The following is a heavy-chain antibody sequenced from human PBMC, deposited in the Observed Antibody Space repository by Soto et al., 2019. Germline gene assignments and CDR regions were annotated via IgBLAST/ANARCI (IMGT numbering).Heavy chain of an antibody. Sequence: PGGSLRLSCAASGFTFSSYAMSWVRQAPGKGLEWVSAISGSGGSTYYAGSVKGRFTISRDNSKNTLYLQMNSLRAEDTAVYYCAKALNSYSSGWYVYWGQGTLVTVSS. D-gene: IGHD6-19*01. V-gene: IGHV3-23*01. CDR1: GFTFSSYA. J-gene: IGHJ4*02. CDR2: ISGSGGST. CDR3: AKALNSYSSGWYVY.